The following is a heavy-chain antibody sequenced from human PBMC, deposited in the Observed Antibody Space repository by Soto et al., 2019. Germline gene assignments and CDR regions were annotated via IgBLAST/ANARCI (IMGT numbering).Heavy chain of an antibody. D-gene: IGHD1-26*01. J-gene: IGHJ4*02. CDR1: GFTFTKPY. Sequence: EVQLVESGGGLVEPGGSIRLSCEASGFTFTKPYMTWVPQAPGKGLEGVGRIKGSHAGGTTDYATSGKGRFTISRDDSKNTLYLQMNSLKTEDTSVYYCATEGGYPGSNFYGAYWGQGTLVTVSS. V-gene: IGHV3-15*01. CDR3: ATEGGYPGSNFYGAY. CDR2: IKGSHAGGTT.